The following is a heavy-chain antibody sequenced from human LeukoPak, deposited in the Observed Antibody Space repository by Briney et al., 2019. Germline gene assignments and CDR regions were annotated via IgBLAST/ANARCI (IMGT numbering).Heavy chain of an antibody. V-gene: IGHV3-21*06. Sequence: PGGSLRLSCAASGFTFSSYGMHWVRQVPGKGLEWVSSISSSGSSIYYADSVKGRFTISRDNAKDSLYLQMNSLRAEDTAVYYCARQGSAFLEWLFGPFDPWGQGTLVTVSS. D-gene: IGHD3-3*02. CDR2: ISSSGSSI. CDR3: ARQGSAFLEWLFGPFDP. CDR1: GFTFSSYG. J-gene: IGHJ5*02.